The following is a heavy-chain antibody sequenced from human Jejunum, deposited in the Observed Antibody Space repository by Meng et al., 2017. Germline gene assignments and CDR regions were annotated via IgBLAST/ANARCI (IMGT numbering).Heavy chain of an antibody. D-gene: IGHD1-1*01. J-gene: IGHJ4*02. Sequence: QVQLVQSGPEVQEPGASVTVSFKASGFIFSSYDINWVRQAPRQGLEWMGWMNPNSGNTGFAQKFQDRITMTRDTSINTAYMELSSLTSEDTAVYYCARRTQSTGTALGYWGQGTLVTVSS. CDR1: GFIFSSYD. CDR3: ARRTQSTGTALGY. CDR2: MNPNSGNT. V-gene: IGHV1-8*01.